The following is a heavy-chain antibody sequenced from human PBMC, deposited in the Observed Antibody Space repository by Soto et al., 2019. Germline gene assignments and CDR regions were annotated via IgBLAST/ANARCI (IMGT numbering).Heavy chain of an antibody. Sequence: RGSLRISCVASVLTFSFYGMHWVRQAPGKGLEWVAVIWSDGSNKYYADSVKGRFTISRDNSKNRLYLQMNSLRIEDTAVYNCARGSYGMDVWGRGTTVTVSS. CDR1: VLTFSFYG. V-gene: IGHV3-33*01. J-gene: IGHJ6*02. CDR2: IWSDGSNK. CDR3: ARGSYGMDV.